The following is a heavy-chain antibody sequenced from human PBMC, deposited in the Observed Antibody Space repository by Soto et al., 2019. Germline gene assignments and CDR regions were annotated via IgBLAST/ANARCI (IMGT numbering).Heavy chain of an antibody. D-gene: IGHD3-10*01. CDR1: GGSISSGDYY. J-gene: IGHJ4*02. CDR3: ARVVRYYYGSGSPGIDY. V-gene: IGHV4-30-4*01. Sequence: RTCTVSGGSISSGDYYWSWIRQPPGKGLEWIGYIYYSGSTYYNPSLKSRVTISVDTSKNQFSLKLSSVTAADTAVYYCARVVRYYYGSGSPGIDYWGQGTLVTVSS. CDR2: IYYSGST.